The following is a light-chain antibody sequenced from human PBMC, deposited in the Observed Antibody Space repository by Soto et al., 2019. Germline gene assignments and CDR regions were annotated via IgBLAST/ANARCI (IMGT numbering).Light chain of an antibody. J-gene: IGLJ3*02. Sequence: QSALTQPASVSGSPGQSITISCTGTSSDVGGYNCVSWYQQHPGKAPKLMIYEVSNRPSGVSTRFSGSKSGNTASLTISWLQAEDDADYYCSSYTSSSTLVFGGRTKLTVL. CDR3: SSYTSSSTLV. CDR2: EVS. V-gene: IGLV2-14*01. CDR1: SSDVGGYNC.